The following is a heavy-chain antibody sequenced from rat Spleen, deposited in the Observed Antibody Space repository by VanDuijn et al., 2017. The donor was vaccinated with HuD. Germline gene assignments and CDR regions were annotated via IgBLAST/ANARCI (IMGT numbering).Heavy chain of an antibody. J-gene: IGHJ3*01. CDR3: ARHRDWGRGWFAY. D-gene: IGHD5-1*01. V-gene: IGHV5-25*01. CDR1: GFTFTNYD. Sequence: EVRLVESGGGLVQPGRSLKLSCAASGFTFTNYDMAWVRQAPTKGLEWIASISTGGGNTYYRDSVKGRFTISRDNAKSTLYLQMDSLRSEDTATYYCARHRDWGRGWFAYWGQGTLVTVSS. CDR2: ISTGGGNT.